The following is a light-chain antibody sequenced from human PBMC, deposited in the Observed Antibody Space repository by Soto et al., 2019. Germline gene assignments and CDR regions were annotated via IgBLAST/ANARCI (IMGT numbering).Light chain of an antibody. V-gene: IGKV3-11*01. CDR1: QSVSSY. CDR3: QQRSHCST. Sequence: EIVLTQSPATLSLSPGERATLSCRASQSVSSYLAWYQQKPGQAPRLLIYDEANRATGIPARFSCSGSGTDFTLPISSLEPEHFAVYDFQQRSHCSTVGQGTKLDLK. J-gene: IGKJ2*01. CDR2: DEA.